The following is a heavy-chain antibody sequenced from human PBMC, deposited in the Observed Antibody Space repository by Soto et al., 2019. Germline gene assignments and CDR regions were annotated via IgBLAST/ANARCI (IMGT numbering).Heavy chain of an antibody. J-gene: IGHJ6*02. V-gene: IGHV1-69*01. CDR3: PKVRYSSPMGYYYGMDV. CDR1: RVAFSKFI. Sequence: QAQLEQSGGEVKKPGSSVKVSCKASRVAFSKFIVTWVPQAPGLGLEWVGGLSPIFGTANYAQKFQGRVTITADESTTTSFMEVNNLRSDAPAVYYCPKVRYSSPMGYYYGMDVWGQGTTVTVSS. D-gene: IGHD6-19*01. CDR2: LSPIFGTA.